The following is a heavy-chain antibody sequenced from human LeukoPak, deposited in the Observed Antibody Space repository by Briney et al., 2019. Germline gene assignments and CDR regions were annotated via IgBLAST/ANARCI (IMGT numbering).Heavy chain of an antibody. Sequence: PGGSLRLSCAASGFTFSSYSMNWVRQAPGKGLEWVAFIRYDGSDKSYADSVKGRFTISRDNSENTLYLQINSLRVEDTAVYYCAKDTPTTGYHLDSWGQRTLVTVSS. J-gene: IGHJ4*02. CDR2: IRYDGSDK. CDR1: GFTFSSYS. CDR3: AKDTPTTGYHLDS. V-gene: IGHV3-30*02. D-gene: IGHD1-1*01.